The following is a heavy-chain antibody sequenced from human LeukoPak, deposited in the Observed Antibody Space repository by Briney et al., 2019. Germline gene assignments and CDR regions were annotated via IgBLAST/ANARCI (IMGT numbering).Heavy chain of an antibody. D-gene: IGHD2-15*01. CDR2: ISGSDGNT. V-gene: IGHV3-23*01. J-gene: IGHJ3*02. Sequence: GVPLRLSCASSGFTFSSYAMSWVRQAPGKGLEWVSGISGSDGNTYYADSVKGRFTISRDNSKNTLYLQMNSLRAEDTAVYYCAKALRYCSGGTCRGDAFDIWAQGTMVTVSS. CDR1: GFTFSSYA. CDR3: AKALRYCSGGTCRGDAFDI.